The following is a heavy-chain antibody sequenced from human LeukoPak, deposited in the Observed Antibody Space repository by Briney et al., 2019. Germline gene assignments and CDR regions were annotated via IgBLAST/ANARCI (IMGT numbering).Heavy chain of an antibody. CDR3: AHGTMYQLDS. J-gene: IGHJ4*02. Sequence: GGSLRLSCAASGFTFSSYGMHWVRQAPGKGLEWVSGIIGGAGSTYYADSVRGRFTISGDNSKNTLYLQMNSLRADDTAVYYCAHGTMYQLDSWGQGTLVTVSS. CDR1: GFTFSSYG. D-gene: IGHD2-2*01. CDR2: IIGGAGST. V-gene: IGHV3-23*01.